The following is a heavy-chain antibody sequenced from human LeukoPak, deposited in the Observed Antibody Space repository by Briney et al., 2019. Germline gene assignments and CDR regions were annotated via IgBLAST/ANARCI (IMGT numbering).Heavy chain of an antibody. D-gene: IGHD3-22*01. CDR2: MNPNSGNT. CDR1: GYTFTRYD. J-gene: IGHJ1*01. Sequence: ASVKASCKASGYTFTRYDISWVRQAAGQGLEWMGWMNPNSGNTGYAQKFKGRVTMTGNTSINTAYMELSSLRSEDTAVYYCARGLRDSSGREYFQHWGQGTLVTVSS. V-gene: IGHV1-8*01. CDR3: ARGLRDSSGREYFQH.